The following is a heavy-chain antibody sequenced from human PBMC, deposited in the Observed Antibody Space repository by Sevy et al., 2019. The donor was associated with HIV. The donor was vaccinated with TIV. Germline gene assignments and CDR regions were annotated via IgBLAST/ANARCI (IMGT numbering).Heavy chain of an antibody. CDR3: ARDRRTLNYYGSSGYNYYFDY. D-gene: IGHD3-22*01. J-gene: IGHJ4*02. CDR1: GFTFSTYN. Sequence: GGSLRLSCAASGFTFSTYNMNWVRQAPGKGLEWVSSITDSSNYIYHADSVKDRFTISRDNAKNSLYLQMNSLRAEDTAVYFCARDRRTLNYYGSSGYNYYFDYWGQGTLVTVSS. V-gene: IGHV3-21*01. CDR2: ITDSSNYI.